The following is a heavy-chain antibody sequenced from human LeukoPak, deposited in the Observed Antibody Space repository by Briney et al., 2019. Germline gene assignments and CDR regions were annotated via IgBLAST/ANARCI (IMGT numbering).Heavy chain of an antibody. CDR2: IFTSGIA. Sequence: SETLSLTCTVCGGSIGIYYWKWIRQPAGKGLEWIGRIFTSGIANYNPSLKSRVTMSVYTSQNHFSLHLPSLTAADTAVYYCAREISGTYYTPLGYMDVWGKGTTVTVSS. D-gene: IGHD3-10*01. J-gene: IGHJ6*03. V-gene: IGHV4-4*07. CDR3: AREISGTYYTPLGYMDV. CDR1: GGSIGIYY.